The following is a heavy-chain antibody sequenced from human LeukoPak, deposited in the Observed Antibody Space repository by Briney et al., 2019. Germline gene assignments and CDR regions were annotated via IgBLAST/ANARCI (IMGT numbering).Heavy chain of an antibody. CDR2: INSNSGGT. J-gene: IGHJ3*02. V-gene: IGHV1-2*02. CDR3: ARGHSAYIDM. CDR1: GYTFTDYY. D-gene: IGHD5-12*01. Sequence: ASVKVSCKASGYTFTDYYIHWVRQAPGQGPEWMGWINSNSGGTMYAEKYQGRVTMTRDTSISTGYMELSSLRSDDTAVYYCARGHSAYIDMWGRGTMVSVSS.